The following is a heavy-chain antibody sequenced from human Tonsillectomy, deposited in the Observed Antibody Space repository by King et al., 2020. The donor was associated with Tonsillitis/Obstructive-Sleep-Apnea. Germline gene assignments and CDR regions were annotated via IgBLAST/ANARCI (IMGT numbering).Heavy chain of an antibody. CDR3: TRENGIAVDY. CDR1: GFTFGDYA. J-gene: IGHJ4*02. V-gene: IGHV3-49*05. CDR2: IRSKAYGGTT. Sequence: VQLVESGGGLVKPGRSLRLSCTASGFTFGDYAMSWFRQAPGKGLEWVGFIRSKAYGGTTEYAASVKGRFTISRDDSKSIAYMQMNSLKTEETAVYYCTRENGIAVDYWGQGTLVTVSS. D-gene: IGHD6-13*01.